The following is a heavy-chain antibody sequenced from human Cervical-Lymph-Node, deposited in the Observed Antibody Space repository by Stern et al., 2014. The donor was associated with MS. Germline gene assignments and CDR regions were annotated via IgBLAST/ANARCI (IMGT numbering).Heavy chain of an antibody. V-gene: IGHV1-69*01. Sequence: QLVQSGAEVKKPGSSVKVSCKASGGTFSSYAISWVRQAPGQGLEWMGGIIPIFGTANYAQKFQGRVTITADESTSTAYMELSSLRSEDTAVYYCARDVVVVVAATPSWFDPWGQGTLVTVSS. D-gene: IGHD2-15*01. J-gene: IGHJ5*02. CDR2: IIPIFGTA. CDR3: ARDVVVVVAATPSWFDP. CDR1: GGTFSSYA.